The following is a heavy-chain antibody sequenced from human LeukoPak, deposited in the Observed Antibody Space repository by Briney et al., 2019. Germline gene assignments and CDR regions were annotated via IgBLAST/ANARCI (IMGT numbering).Heavy chain of an antibody. J-gene: IGHJ6*02. D-gene: IGHD2-2*01. CDR2: IIPILGIA. Sequence: SVKVSCKASGGTFSSYAISWVRQAPGQGLEWMGRIIPILGIANYAQKFQGRVTITADKSTSTAYMELSSLRSEDTAVYYCARCSSTSCPGGPGMDVWGQGTTVTVSS. CDR3: ARCSSTSCPGGPGMDV. CDR1: GGTFSSYA. V-gene: IGHV1-69*04.